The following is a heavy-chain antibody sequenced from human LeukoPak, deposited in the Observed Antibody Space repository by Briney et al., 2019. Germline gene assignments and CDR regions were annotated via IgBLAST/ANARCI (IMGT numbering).Heavy chain of an antibody. V-gene: IGHV3-7*01. CDR2: IKQDGSEK. J-gene: IGHJ5*01. CDR3: ARGWFGDFSYYNWFDP. D-gene: IGHD3-10*01. Sequence: GESLRLSCAASGFTFSDYRMSWVRQAPGKGLEWVANIKQDGSEKYYVDSVKGRFTISRDNAKNSLYLQMNSLRAEDTAVYYCARGWFGDFSYYNWFDPWGQGTLVTVSS. CDR1: GFTFSDYR.